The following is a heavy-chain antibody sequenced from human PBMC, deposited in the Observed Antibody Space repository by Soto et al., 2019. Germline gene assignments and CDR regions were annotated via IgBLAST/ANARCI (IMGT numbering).Heavy chain of an antibody. Sequence: SVKVSFKASGGTFSSYAISWVRQAPGQGLEWMGGIIPIFGTANYAQKFQGRVTITADESTSTAYMELSSLRSEDTAVYYCARGGQQLTKAHFDYWGQGTLVTVSS. V-gene: IGHV1-69*13. J-gene: IGHJ4*02. CDR1: GGTFSSYA. CDR3: ARGGQQLTKAHFDY. D-gene: IGHD6-13*01. CDR2: IIPIFGTA.